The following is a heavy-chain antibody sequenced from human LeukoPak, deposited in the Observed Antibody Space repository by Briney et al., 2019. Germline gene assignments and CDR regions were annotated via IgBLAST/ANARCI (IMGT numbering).Heavy chain of an antibody. CDR2: INPNSGGT. J-gene: IGHJ4*02. CDR1: GYTFTDYY. CDR3: ARLLGAPH. D-gene: IGHD1-26*01. V-gene: IGHV1-2*02. Sequence: VSVKVSCKASGYTFTDYYMHWVRQAPGQGLEWMGWINPNSGGTNYARNFQGRVTMTRDTSITTAYMELSSLRSDDTAVYYCARLLGAPHWGQGALVTVSS.